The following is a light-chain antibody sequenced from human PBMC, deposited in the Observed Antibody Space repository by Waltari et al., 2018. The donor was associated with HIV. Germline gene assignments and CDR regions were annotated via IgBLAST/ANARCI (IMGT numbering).Light chain of an antibody. J-gene: IGLJ2*01. V-gene: IGLV1-40*01. CDR3: QASDGSLSVVV. CDR2: DDS. CDR1: SSYTGAGYD. Sequence: VLTPPPSVSGPPGQTVTIPCTGSSSYTGAGYDLHRYHHLPGAAPKHLIYDDSNRRSGGPYQFSCSKSCTAAALAIAGLQAEDDSDYYCQASDGSLSVVVFGGGTKLTVL.